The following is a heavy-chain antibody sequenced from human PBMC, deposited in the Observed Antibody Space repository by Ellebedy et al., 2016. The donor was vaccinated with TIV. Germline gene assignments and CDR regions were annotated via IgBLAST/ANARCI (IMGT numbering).Heavy chain of an antibody. Sequence: GGSLRLSCAASRFSFSTYWMHWVRQAPGKGLMWISRISPDGGSVRYADSVTGRFTISRDNAENTLSLQMNSLRAEDTAVYYCASYDWNRFDYWGQGTLVTVSS. CDR1: RFSFSTYW. CDR2: ISPDGGSV. V-gene: IGHV3-74*01. D-gene: IGHD1-20*01. J-gene: IGHJ4*02. CDR3: ASYDWNRFDY.